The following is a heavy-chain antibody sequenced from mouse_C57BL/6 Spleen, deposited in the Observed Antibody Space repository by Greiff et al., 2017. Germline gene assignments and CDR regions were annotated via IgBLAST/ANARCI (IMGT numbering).Heavy chain of an antibody. CDR1: GYTFTDYE. V-gene: IGHV1-15*01. Sequence: VKLVESGAELVRPGASVTLSCKASGYTFTDYEMHWVKQTPVHGLEWIGAIVPEPGGNAYNQKFKGKAILTADKSSSTAYMELRSLTAEASAVYYSTRSFITTVVAPFDDWGQGTTLTVST. J-gene: IGHJ2*01. CDR2: IVPEPGGN. D-gene: IGHD1-1*01. CDR3: TRSFITTVVAPFDD.